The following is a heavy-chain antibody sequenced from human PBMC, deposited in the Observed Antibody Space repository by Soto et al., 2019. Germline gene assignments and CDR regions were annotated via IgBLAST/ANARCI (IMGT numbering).Heavy chain of an antibody. CDR1: NGSINRYY. J-gene: IGHJ5*02. Sequence: PSETLSLTCTVSNGSINRYYWSWIRQPAGKGLEWIGLVYTTGYANYNPSLKNRVTMSVDTSKNQFSLKLSSLTAADTAVYYCARGGGIGAHNWFDPWGQGTLVTVS. CDR2: VYTTGYA. V-gene: IGHV4-4*07. CDR3: ARGGGIGAHNWFDP. D-gene: IGHD3-10*01.